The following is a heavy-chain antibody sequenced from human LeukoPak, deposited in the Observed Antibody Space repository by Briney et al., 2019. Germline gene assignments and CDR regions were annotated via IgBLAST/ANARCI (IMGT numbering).Heavy chain of an antibody. Sequence: SETLSLTCAVYGGSFSSYYWSWIRQPPGKGLEWIGEINHSGSTNYNPSLKSRVTISVDTSKNQFSLKLSSVTAADTAVYYCAVPAATNHNNAFDIWGQGTMVTVSS. V-gene: IGHV4-34*01. CDR2: INHSGST. J-gene: IGHJ3*02. CDR3: AVPAATNHNNAFDI. CDR1: GGSFSSYY. D-gene: IGHD2-2*01.